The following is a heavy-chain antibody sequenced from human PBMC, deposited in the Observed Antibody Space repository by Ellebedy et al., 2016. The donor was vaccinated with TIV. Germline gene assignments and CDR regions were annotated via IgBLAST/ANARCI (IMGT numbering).Heavy chain of an antibody. CDR1: GGSISSSSYY. J-gene: IGHJ4*02. CDR2: IYYSGST. V-gene: IGHV4-39*07. CDR3: ARGTGTTFADY. D-gene: IGHD1-1*01. Sequence: SETLSLXCTVSGGSISSSSYYWGWIRQPPGKGLEWIGSIYYSGSTNYNPSLKSRVTISVDTSKNQFSLKLSSVTAADTAVYYCARGTGTTFADYWGQGTLVTVSS.